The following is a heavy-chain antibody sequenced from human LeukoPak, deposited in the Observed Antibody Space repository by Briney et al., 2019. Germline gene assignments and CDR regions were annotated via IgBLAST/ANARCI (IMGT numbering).Heavy chain of an antibody. CDR3: ARDEGYDSSGYYYFDAFDI. Sequence: SETLSLTCAVYGGSFSDYYCSWIRQPPGKGLEWIGEINHSGSTNYNPSLKSRVTISVDTSKNQFSLKLSSVTAADTAVYYCARDEGYDSSGYYYFDAFDIWGQGTMVTVSS. J-gene: IGHJ3*02. V-gene: IGHV4-34*01. CDR2: INHSGST. D-gene: IGHD3-22*01. CDR1: GGSFSDYY.